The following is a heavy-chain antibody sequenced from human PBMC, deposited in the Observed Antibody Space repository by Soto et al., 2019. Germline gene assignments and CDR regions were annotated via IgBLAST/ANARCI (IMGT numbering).Heavy chain of an antibody. Sequence: ASVKVSCKASGYTFTSYAMHWVRQAPGQRLEWMGWINAGNGNTKYSQKFQGRVTITRDTSASTAYMELSSLRSEDTAVYYCARSALSYYGSGSYFGYWGQGLLVSV. CDR1: GYTFTSYA. V-gene: IGHV1-3*01. CDR2: INAGNGNT. CDR3: ARSALSYYGSGSYFGY. D-gene: IGHD3-10*01. J-gene: IGHJ4*02.